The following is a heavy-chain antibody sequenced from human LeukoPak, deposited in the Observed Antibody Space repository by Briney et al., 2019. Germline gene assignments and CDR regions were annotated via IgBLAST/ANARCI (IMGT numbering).Heavy chain of an antibody. J-gene: IGHJ4*02. CDR1: GDSISSSSYY. Sequence: PSETLSLTCTVSGDSISSSSYYWGRIRQPPGKGLEWIESIYYSGSTYYNPSLKRRVTISVDTSKNQFSLKLSSVTAADTAVYYCARLFYALTIFGGAFDYWGQGTLVTVSS. CDR3: ARLFYALTIFGGAFDY. CDR2: IYYSGST. V-gene: IGHV4-39*07. D-gene: IGHD3-9*01.